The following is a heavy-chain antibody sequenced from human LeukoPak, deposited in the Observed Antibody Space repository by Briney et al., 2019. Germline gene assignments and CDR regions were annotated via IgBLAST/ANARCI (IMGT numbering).Heavy chain of an antibody. V-gene: IGHV3-23*01. D-gene: IGHD5-12*01. CDR2: ISGSGGST. Sequence: GGSLRLSCAASGFTFSSYAMTWVRQAPGKGLEWVSTISGSGGSTFYADSVMGRFTISRDNSKNTLSLHMNSLRAEDTAIYYCAKDRESGYAPYDMDVWGRGTTDTVSS. CDR3: AKDRESGYAPYDMDV. CDR1: GFTFSSYA. J-gene: IGHJ6*02.